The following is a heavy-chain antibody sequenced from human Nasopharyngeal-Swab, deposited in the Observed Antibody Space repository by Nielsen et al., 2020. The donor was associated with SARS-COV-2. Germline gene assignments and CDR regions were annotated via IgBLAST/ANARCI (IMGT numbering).Heavy chain of an antibody. V-gene: IGHV3-33*01. Sequence: SLNISCAASGLTFSSYGIHWVRQAPGKGLEWVAVIWYDGSNKYYADSVKGRFTISRDNSKNTLYLQMNSLRAEDTAVYYCARDRTTVEYGPFDYWGQGTLVTVSS. D-gene: IGHD4-23*01. CDR2: IWYDGSNK. CDR3: ARDRTTVEYGPFDY. CDR1: GLTFSSYG. J-gene: IGHJ4*02.